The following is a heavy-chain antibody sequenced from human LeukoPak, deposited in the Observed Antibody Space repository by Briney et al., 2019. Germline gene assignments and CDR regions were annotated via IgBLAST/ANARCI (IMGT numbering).Heavy chain of an antibody. J-gene: IGHJ4*02. CDR3: AKAGATRVYFDY. CDR1: GYTFSSYA. V-gene: IGHV3-23*01. D-gene: IGHD1-26*01. CDR2: ISGSGGST. Sequence: GSRRLSCAASGYTFSSYAMSWVRQALGKGLEWVSAISGSGGSTYYADSVKGRFTISRDNSKNTLYLQMNSLRAEDTAVYYCAKAGATRVYFDYWGQGTLVTVSS.